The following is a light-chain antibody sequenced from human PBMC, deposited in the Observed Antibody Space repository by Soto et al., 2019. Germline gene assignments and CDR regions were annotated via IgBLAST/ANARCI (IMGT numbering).Light chain of an antibody. J-gene: IGKJ5*01. CDR1: QSISTY. V-gene: IGKV1-39*01. Sequence: DVQLTQSPSSLSAYVEDRVTITCRASQSISTYLNWYQQKPGKAPKLLIYAASSLQSGVPSRFSGSGSGTDFTLTISNLQPEDFATYYCQQSYSTPITFCQGTRLEI. CDR2: AAS. CDR3: QQSYSTPIT.